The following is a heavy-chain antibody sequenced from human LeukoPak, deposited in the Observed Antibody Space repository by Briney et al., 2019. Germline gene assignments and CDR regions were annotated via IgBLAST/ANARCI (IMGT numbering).Heavy chain of an antibody. V-gene: IGHV3-48*04. CDR1: GFTFSSYS. CDR3: ARWDDLDAFDI. J-gene: IGHJ3*02. D-gene: IGHD1-1*01. CDR2: ISSSSSTI. Sequence: HPGGSLRLSCAASGFTFSSYSMNWVRQAPGKGLEWVSYISSSSSTIYYADSVKGRFTISRDNAKNSLYLQMNSLRAEDTAVYYCARWDDLDAFDIWGQGTMVTVSS.